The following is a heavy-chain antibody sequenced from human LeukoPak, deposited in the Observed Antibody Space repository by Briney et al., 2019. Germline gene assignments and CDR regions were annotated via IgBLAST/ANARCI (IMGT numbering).Heavy chain of an antibody. CDR2: IWYDGSDE. J-gene: IGHJ4*02. CDR3: ARDGGYHSSGPFDY. V-gene: IGHV3-33*01. Sequence: GGSLRLSCAASGFTFSSHGMHWVRQAPGKGLEWVSIIWYDGSDEYYADSVKGRFTISRDNSKNTLYQQMNSLRAEDTAVYYCARDGGYHSSGPFDYWGQGTLVTVSS. D-gene: IGHD3-22*01. CDR1: GFTFSSHG.